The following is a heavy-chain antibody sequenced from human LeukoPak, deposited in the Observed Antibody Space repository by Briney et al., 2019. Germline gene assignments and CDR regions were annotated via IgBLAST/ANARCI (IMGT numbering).Heavy chain of an antibody. V-gene: IGHV3-48*01. D-gene: IGHD1-26*01. CDR3: AKGHGWEASYYYYYMDV. J-gene: IGHJ6*03. CDR2: ISTRDNTI. Sequence: GESLRLSCVASGFTFNNIWMDWIRQTPGKGLEWLSYISTRDNTIQYTDSVKGRFTISRDNSKNTLYLKMNSLRAEDTAVYYCAKGHGWEASYYYYYMDVWGKGTTVTISS. CDR1: GFTFNNIW.